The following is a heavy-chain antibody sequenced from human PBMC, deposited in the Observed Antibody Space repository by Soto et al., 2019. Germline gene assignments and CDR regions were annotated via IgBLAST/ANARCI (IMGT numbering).Heavy chain of an antibody. D-gene: IGHD6-13*01. V-gene: IGHV1-18*01. CDR1: GYTFTSYG. CDR2: ISAYNGKT. CDR3: ARGIAAAGYNWFDP. J-gene: IGHJ5*02. Sequence: ASVKVSCKASGYTFTSYGISWVRQAPGQGLEWMGRISAYNGKTNYKKKHKSRITITTDTSTILVYMELRSLRSDDTAVYYCARGIAAAGYNWFDPWG.